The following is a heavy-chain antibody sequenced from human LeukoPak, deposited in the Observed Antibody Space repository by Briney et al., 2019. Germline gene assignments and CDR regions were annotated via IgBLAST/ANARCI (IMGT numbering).Heavy chain of an antibody. CDR3: ARGIYYMDV. V-gene: IGHV3-48*03. CDR1: GFTFSSYE. J-gene: IGHJ6*03. Sequence: PGGSLRLSCAASGFTFSSYEMNWVRQAPGKGLEWISYISGSGSTIYYADSVKGRFTISRDNARSSLYLQLNSLRAEDTAVYYCARGIYYMDVWGKGTTVTVSS. CDR2: ISGSGSTI.